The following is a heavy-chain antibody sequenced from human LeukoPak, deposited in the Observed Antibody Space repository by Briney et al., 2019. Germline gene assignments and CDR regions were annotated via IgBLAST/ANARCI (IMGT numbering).Heavy chain of an antibody. J-gene: IGHJ6*02. Sequence: SETLSLTCTVSGDSINNYYWSWIRQPAGKGLEWIGRIYTSGSTNYNPSLKSRVTMSVDTSKNQFSLNLSSVTAADTAVYYCARGKKAVLTDYRGNPPAYGLDVWGQGTTVTVSS. CDR3: ARGKKAVLTDYRGNPPAYGLDV. CDR2: IYTSGST. V-gene: IGHV4-4*07. D-gene: IGHD3-9*01. CDR1: GDSINNYY.